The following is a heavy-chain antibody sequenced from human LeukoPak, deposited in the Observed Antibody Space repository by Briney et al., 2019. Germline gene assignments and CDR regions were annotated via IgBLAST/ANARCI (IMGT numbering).Heavy chain of an antibody. V-gene: IGHV3-23*01. D-gene: IGHD1-26*01. CDR1: GGSFSDYY. CDR2: ISTRADYT. Sequence: ETLSLTCAVYGGSFSDYYWSWIRQSPGKGLEWVSSISTRADYTYYTDSVKGRFTISRDNSKNTLYLQMNSLRAEDTAVYYCAKRAGATDTWGQGTLVTVSS. CDR3: AKRAGATDT. J-gene: IGHJ4*02.